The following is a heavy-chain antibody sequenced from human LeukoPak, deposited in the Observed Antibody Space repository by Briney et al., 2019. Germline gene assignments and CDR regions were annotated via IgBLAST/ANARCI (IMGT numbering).Heavy chain of an antibody. CDR2: ISWEGDTT. J-gene: IGHJ4*02. V-gene: IGHV3-43*01. D-gene: IGHD3-10*01. CDR3: TRDTDYGSATNYFDH. Sequence: GGSLKLSCAASGFTFDDYAMHWVRQAPGKGLQLVSLISWEGDTTYYADSVRGRFTISRDNSRNFLYLHMNSLRTDDTAFYYCTRDTDYGSATNYFDHWGQGTLVSVSS. CDR1: GFTFDDYA.